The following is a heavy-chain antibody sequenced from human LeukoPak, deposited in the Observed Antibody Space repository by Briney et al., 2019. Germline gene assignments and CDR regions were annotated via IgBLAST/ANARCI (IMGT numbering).Heavy chain of an antibody. CDR1: GFTFSSYA. CDR3: ARAGNFYFDY. D-gene: IGHD1-7*01. CDR2: ISGSGGST. Sequence: GGSLRLSCAASGFTFSSYAMSWVRQAPGKGLEWVSAISGSGGSTYYADSVKGRFAISRDNSKNTLYLQMNSLRVDDTAVYYCARAGNFYFDYWGQGALVTVSS. V-gene: IGHV3-23*01. J-gene: IGHJ4*02.